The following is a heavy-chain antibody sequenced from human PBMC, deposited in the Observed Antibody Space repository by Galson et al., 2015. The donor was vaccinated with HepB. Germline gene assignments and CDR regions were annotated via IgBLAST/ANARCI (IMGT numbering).Heavy chain of an antibody. Sequence: SETLSLTCTVSGGSISSSSYYWGWIRQPPGKGLEWIGSILYSGSTYYNPSLKSRVTISVDTSKNQFSLKLSSVTAADTAVYYCARHYTPLPYCSTTSCYEGWFDPWGQGTLVTVSS. CDR1: GGSISSSSYY. D-gene: IGHD2-2*01. J-gene: IGHJ5*02. CDR3: ARHYTPLPYCSTTSCYEGWFDP. V-gene: IGHV4-39*01. CDR2: ILYSGST.